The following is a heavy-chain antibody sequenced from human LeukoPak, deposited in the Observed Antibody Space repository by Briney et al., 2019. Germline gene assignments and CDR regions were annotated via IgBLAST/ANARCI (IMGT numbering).Heavy chain of an antibody. CDR2: IRSKAYGGTT. J-gene: IGHJ4*02. CDR3: TRLWFGELEGIDY. D-gene: IGHD3-10*01. CDR1: GFTFGDYA. V-gene: IGHV3-49*04. Sequence: PGGSLRLSCTASGFTFGDYAMSWVRQAPGKGLEWVGFIRSKAYGGTTEYAASVKGRFTISRDDSKSIAYLQMNSLKTEDTAVYYCTRLWFGELEGIDYWGQGTLVTVSS.